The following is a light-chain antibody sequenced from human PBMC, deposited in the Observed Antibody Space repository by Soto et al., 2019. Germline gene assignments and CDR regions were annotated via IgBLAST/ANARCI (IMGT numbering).Light chain of an antibody. CDR1: SSDVGGYNY. Sequence: QSALTQPRSVSGSPGQSVTISCTGTSSDVGGYNYVSWYQQHPGKAPKLMIYDVSKRPSGVPDRFSGSKSGNTASLTISGLQDEDEAYYYCGSYAGSYTFVFGGGTKLTVL. V-gene: IGLV2-11*01. J-gene: IGLJ2*01. CDR3: GSYAGSYTFV. CDR2: DVS.